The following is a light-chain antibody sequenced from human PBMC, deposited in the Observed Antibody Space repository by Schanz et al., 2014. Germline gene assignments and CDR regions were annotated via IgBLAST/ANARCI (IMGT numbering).Light chain of an antibody. CDR3: TSYAGSNQVV. J-gene: IGLJ2*01. CDR1: SSNIGAGYD. CDR2: GNS. Sequence: QSVLTQPPSVSGAPGQRVTISCTGSSSNIGAGYDVHWYQQLPGTAPKLLIYGNSNRPSGVPDRFSGSKSGTSASLAITELQADDEADYYCTSYAGSNQVVFGGGTKLTVL. V-gene: IGLV1-40*01.